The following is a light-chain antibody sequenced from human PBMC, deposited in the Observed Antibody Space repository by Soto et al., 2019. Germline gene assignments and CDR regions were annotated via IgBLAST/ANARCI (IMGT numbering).Light chain of an antibody. Sequence: EIVGTQSPGTLSLSPWERATLSCRASQSGSSSYLAWYQQKHGQAPRLLIYGASSRATGIPDRFSGSGSGTDFSLTLSRLEPEDVAVYSCQQYGSSPYSFGQGTKLEI. CDR1: QSGSSSY. J-gene: IGKJ2*03. CDR3: QQYGSSPYS. CDR2: GAS. V-gene: IGKV3-20*01.